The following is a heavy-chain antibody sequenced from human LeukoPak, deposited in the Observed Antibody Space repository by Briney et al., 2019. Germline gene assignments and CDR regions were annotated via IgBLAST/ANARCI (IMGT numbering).Heavy chain of an antibody. CDR3: AKAGAVVVVAAKYFDY. CDR2: ISGSDGTT. CDR1: GFTFSSYA. D-gene: IGHD2-15*01. Sequence: GGSLRLSCAASGFTFSSYAMSWVRQAPGKGLEWVSSISGSDGTTYYADSVKGRFTISRDNSKYTLSLQMNSLRDDDTAVYYCAKAGAVVVVAAKYFDYWGQGTLVTVSS. J-gene: IGHJ4*02. V-gene: IGHV3-23*01.